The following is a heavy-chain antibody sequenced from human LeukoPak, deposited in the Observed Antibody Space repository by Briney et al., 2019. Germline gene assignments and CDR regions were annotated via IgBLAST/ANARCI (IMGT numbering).Heavy chain of an antibody. CDR1: GFTFSSYT. Sequence: GGSLRLSCAASGFTFSSYTMTWVRQAPGKGLEWVSTIGGSASGTFYADSEKGRFTISRDNSKHPLFLQMNGLGAEDTAVYYCAKGGDGSYYSRADCWGQGTLVTVSS. J-gene: IGHJ4*02. V-gene: IGHV3-23*01. CDR2: IGGSASGT. D-gene: IGHD2-15*01. CDR3: AKGGDGSYYSRADC.